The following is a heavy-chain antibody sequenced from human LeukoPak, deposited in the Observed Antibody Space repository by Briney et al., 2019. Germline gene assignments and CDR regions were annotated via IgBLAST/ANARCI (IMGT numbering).Heavy chain of an antibody. CDR3: AKTYYDFWSGYYLDY. J-gene: IGHJ4*02. CDR1: GFTFSSYG. CDR2: IRYDGSNK. Sequence: QTGGSLRLSCAASGFTFSSYGMHWVRQAPGKGLEWVAFIRYDGSNKYYADSVKGRFTISRDNSKNTLYLQMNSLRAEDTAVYYCAKTYYDFWSGYYLDYWGQGTLVTVSS. V-gene: IGHV3-30*02. D-gene: IGHD3-3*01.